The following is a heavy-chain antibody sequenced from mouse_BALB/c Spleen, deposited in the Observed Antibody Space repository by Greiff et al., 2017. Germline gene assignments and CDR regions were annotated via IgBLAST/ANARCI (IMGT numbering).Heavy chain of an antibody. Sequence: EVKLMESGPGLVKPSQSLSLTCTVTGYSITSDYAWNWIRQFPGNKLEWMGYISYSGSTSYNPSLKSRISITRDTSKNQFFLQLNSVTTEDTATYYCARFRYGNYLYYFDYWGQGTTLTVSS. V-gene: IGHV3-2*02. CDR1: GYSITSDYA. J-gene: IGHJ2*01. D-gene: IGHD2-1*01. CDR2: ISYSGST. CDR3: ARFRYGNYLYYFDY.